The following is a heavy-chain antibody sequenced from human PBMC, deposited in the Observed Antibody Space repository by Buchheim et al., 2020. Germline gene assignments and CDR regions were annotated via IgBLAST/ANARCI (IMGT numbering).Heavy chain of an antibody. CDR1: GGSFSGYY. J-gene: IGHJ5*02. Sequence: QVQLQQWGAGLLKPSETLSLTCAVYGGSFSGYYWSWIRQPPGKGLEWIGEINHSGSTNYNPSLKSRVTISVDTSKNQFSLKLSSVTASDTAVYDCARGSYDLWSGYRKYWFDPWGQGTL. D-gene: IGHD3-3*01. V-gene: IGHV4-34*01. CDR2: INHSGST. CDR3: ARGSYDLWSGYRKYWFDP.